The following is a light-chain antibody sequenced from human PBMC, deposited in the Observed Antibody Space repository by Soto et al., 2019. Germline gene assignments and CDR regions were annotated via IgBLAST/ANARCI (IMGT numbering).Light chain of an antibody. V-gene: IGLV1-44*01. CDR3: AVWDGGLNAWV. Sequence: QSVLTQSPSASATPGQGVTISCSGSSSNIGRYPVNWFQQLPRSAPKLLIHTDFHRPSGVPDRFSGSKSGTSASLAISGLQTEDEADYYCAVWDGGLNAWVFGGGTKLTVL. CDR2: TDF. CDR1: SSNIGRYP. J-gene: IGLJ3*02.